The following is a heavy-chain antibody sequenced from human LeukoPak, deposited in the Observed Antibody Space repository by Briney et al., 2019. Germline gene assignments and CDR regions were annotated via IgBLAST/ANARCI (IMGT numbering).Heavy chain of an antibody. D-gene: IGHD6-13*01. CDR1: GFSFSAYW. V-gene: IGHV3-7*01. CDR2: IDQGGSVR. Sequence: GGSLRLSCAASGFSFSAYWMSWVRQTPEKGLEFVANIDQGGSVRNYMDSLKGRCTISRDNAKKSLYLEINSLRADDTAVYYCARDPESSSFDLWGRGALVTVSS. J-gene: IGHJ4*02. CDR3: ARDPESSSFDL.